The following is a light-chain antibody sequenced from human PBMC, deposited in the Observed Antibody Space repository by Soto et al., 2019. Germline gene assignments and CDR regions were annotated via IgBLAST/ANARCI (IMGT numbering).Light chain of an antibody. J-gene: IGKJ4*01. CDR2: GAS. CDR1: QSVSSK. CDR3: QQYNNWPPLT. V-gene: IGKV3-15*01. Sequence: EIVMTQSPATLSMSPGERATLSCRASQSVSSKLAWYQQKPGQAHRLLVYGASTRATGIPARFSGSGSGTELTLTISSLQSEDFAAYSCQQYNNWPPLTFGGGTKVDIK.